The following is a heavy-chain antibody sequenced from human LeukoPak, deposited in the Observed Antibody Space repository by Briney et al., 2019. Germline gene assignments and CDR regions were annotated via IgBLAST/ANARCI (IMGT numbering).Heavy chain of an antibody. CDR3: AKDLRVSVLLWFGQRPDNWFDP. Sequence: GGSLRLSCAASGFTFSSYAMSWVRQAPGKGLEWVSAISGRGGSTYYADSVKGRFTISRDNSKNTLYLQMNSLRAEDTAVYYCAKDLRVSVLLWFGQRPDNWFDPWGQGTLVTVSS. CDR2: ISGRGGST. V-gene: IGHV3-23*01. CDR1: GFTFSSYA. D-gene: IGHD3-10*01. J-gene: IGHJ5*02.